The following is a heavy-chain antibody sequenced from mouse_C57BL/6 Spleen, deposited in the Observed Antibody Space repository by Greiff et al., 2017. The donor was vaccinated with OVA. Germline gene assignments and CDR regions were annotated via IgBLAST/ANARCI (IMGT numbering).Heavy chain of an antibody. CDR1: GFTFSNYW. CDR3: TKLGRGYAMDY. CDR2: IRLKSDNYAT. V-gene: IGHV6-3*01. J-gene: IGHJ4*01. D-gene: IGHD4-1*01. Sequence: DVHLVESGGGLVQPGGSMKLSCVASGFTFSNYWMNWVRQSPEKGLEWVAQIRLKSDNYATHYAESVKGRFTISRDDSKSSVYLQMNNLRAEDTGIYYCTKLGRGYAMDYWGQGTSVTVSS.